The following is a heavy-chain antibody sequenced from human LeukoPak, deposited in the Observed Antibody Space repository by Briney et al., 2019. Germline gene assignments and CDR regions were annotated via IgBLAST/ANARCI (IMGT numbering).Heavy chain of an antibody. Sequence: PGGSLRLSCAASGFTFSSYAMSWVRHAPGRGLEWVSAISGSGGSTYYADSVKGRFTISRDNSKNTLYLQMNSLRAEDTAVYYCATLGGSGASQGKNTDFDYWGQGTLVTVSS. CDR1: GFTFSSYA. D-gene: IGHD3-10*01. CDR2: ISGSGGST. J-gene: IGHJ4*02. CDR3: ATLGGSGASQGKNTDFDY. V-gene: IGHV3-23*01.